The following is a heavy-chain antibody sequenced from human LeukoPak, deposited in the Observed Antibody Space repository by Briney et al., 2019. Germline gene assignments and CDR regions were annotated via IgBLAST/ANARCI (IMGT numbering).Heavy chain of an antibody. J-gene: IGHJ3*02. D-gene: IGHD6-13*01. CDR3: ARDLQYSSSWYINAFDI. CDR1: GGSISSYY. Sequence: SETLSLTCTVSGGSISSYYWSWIRQPAGKGLEWIGRIYTSGSTNYNPSLKSRVTMSVDTSKNQFSLKPSSVTAADTAVYYCARDLQYSSSWYINAFDIWGQGTMVTVSS. CDR2: IYTSGST. V-gene: IGHV4-4*07.